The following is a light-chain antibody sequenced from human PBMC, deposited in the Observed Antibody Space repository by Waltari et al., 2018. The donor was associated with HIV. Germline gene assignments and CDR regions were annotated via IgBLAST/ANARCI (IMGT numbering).Light chain of an antibody. CDR3: SSYTSRSTLVV. CDR1: SSDIGVYNY. Sequence: QSALTQPASVSGSPGQSITISCTGTSSDIGVYNYVSWYQQHPGKAPKLMIYEVSNRPSGVCNRFSGSKSGNTASLTISGLQAEDEADYYCSSYTSRSTLVVFGGGTKLTVL. CDR2: EVS. V-gene: IGLV2-14*01. J-gene: IGLJ2*01.